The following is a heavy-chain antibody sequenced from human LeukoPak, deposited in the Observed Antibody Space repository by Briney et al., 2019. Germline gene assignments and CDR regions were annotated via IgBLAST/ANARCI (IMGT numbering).Heavy chain of an antibody. CDR2: IYHSGST. CDR3: ARDRVTMVRGVSYYYGMDV. J-gene: IGHJ6*04. Sequence: SETLSLTCAVSGYSISSGYYWGWIRQPPGKGLEWIGSIYHSGSTYYNPSLKSRVTMSVDTSKNQFSLKLSSVTAADTAVYYCARDRVTMVRGVSYYYGMDVWGKGTTVTVSS. V-gene: IGHV4-38-2*02. CDR1: GYSISSGYY. D-gene: IGHD3-10*01.